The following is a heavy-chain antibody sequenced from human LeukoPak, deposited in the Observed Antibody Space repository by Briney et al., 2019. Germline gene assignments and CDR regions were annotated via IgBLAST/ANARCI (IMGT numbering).Heavy chain of an antibody. V-gene: IGHV6-1*01. Sequence: SQTLSLTCAISGDSVSTNSAAWNWIRQSPSRGLEWLGRTYYRSKWYNDYAVSVKSRITINPDTSKNQFSLQLNSVTPEDTAVYYCARVDYYDSSGYYSGFFDYWGQGNLVTVSS. CDR3: ARVDYYDSSGYYSGFFDY. J-gene: IGHJ4*02. D-gene: IGHD3-22*01. CDR1: GDSVSTNSAA. CDR2: TYYRSKWYN.